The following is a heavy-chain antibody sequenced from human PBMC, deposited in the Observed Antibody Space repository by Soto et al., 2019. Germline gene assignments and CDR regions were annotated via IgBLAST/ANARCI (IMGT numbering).Heavy chain of an antibody. J-gene: IGHJ3*02. CDR3: ARGHRPPPNIVVVPAAGAFDI. V-gene: IGHV1-69*13. D-gene: IGHD2-2*01. Sequence: SVKVSCKASGGTFSSYAISWVRQAPGQGLEWMGGIIPIFGTANYAQKFQGRVTITADESTSTAYMELSSLRSEDTAVYYCARGHRPPPNIVVVPAAGAFDIWGQGTMVTVSS. CDR1: GGTFSSYA. CDR2: IIPIFGTA.